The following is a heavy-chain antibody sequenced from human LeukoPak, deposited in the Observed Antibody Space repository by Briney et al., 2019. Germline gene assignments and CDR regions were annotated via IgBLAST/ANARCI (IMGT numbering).Heavy chain of an antibody. CDR1: GFTFSGYS. D-gene: IGHD1-26*01. CDR2: IKQISNGGTT. Sequence: GGSLRLSCEASGFTFSGYSMIWVRQAPGKGLEWVGRIKQISNGGTTDYAAPVKDRFTILRDDSINTLYLQMNSLKTEDTAVYYCATGFSATSHDGYWGQGTLVTVSS. CDR3: ATGFSATSHDGY. V-gene: IGHV3-15*01. J-gene: IGHJ4*02.